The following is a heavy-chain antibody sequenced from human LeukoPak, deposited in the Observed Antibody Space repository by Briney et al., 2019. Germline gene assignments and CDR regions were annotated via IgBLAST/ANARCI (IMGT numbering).Heavy chain of an antibody. D-gene: IGHD5-18*01. CDR1: GGSINSYY. V-gene: IGHV4-59*01. J-gene: IGHJ4*02. CDR2: IHYTGST. CDR3: ANDLGWIQLNLG. Sequence: PSETLSLTCTVSGGSINSYYWSWIRQPPGKGLECIGYIHYTGSTNYNPSLKSRVTISVDTSKSQFSLKLSSVTAADTAVYYCANDLGWIQLNLGRGQGTLITVSS.